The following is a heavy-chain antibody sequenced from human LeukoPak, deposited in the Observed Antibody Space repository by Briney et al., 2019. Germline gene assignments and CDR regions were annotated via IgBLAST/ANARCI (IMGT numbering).Heavy chain of an antibody. D-gene: IGHD3-22*01. V-gene: IGHV1-2*02. Sequence: GASVKVSCKASGYTFTGYYMHWVRQAPGPGLEWMGWINPNSAGTKYAQKFQGRVTMTRDTSISTAYMELSRLTSDDTAVYYCARDWADYDDTSGYYDYWGQGTLVTVSS. CDR1: GYTFTGYY. CDR3: ARDWADYDDTSGYYDY. CDR2: INPNSAGT. J-gene: IGHJ4*02.